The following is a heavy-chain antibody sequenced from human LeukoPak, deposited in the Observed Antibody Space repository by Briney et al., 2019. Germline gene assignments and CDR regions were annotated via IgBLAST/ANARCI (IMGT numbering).Heavy chain of an antibody. D-gene: IGHD6-19*01. J-gene: IGHJ4*02. CDR1: GFIFSSYA. V-gene: IGHV3-21*01. CDR3: ARVTYSSGWYGIDY. Sequence: PGGSLRLSCAASGFIFSSYAMHWVRQAPGKGLEWVSSISSSSYIYYADSVKGRITISRDNAKNSLYLQMNSLRAEDTAVYYCARVTYSSGWYGIDYWGQGTLVTVSS. CDR2: ISSSSYI.